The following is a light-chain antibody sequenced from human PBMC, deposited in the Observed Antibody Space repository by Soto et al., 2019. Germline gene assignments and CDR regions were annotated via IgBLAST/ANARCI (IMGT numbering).Light chain of an antibody. J-gene: IGLJ1*01. V-gene: IGLV2-14*01. CDR2: GVS. CDR3: SSYASGSTPYV. Sequence: SALTQPASVSGSPGQSITISCTGTTSDIGGYNHVSWYQQHPDKAPKLLISGVSHRPSGVSYRFSGSKSGNTASLTISGLQAEDEADYYCSSYASGSTPYVFGTGTKVTVL. CDR1: TSDIGGYNH.